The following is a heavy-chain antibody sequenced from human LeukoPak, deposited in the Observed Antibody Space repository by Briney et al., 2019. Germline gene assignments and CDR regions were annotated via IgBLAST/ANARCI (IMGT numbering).Heavy chain of an antibody. J-gene: IGHJ6*02. CDR3: SENMGV. CDR2: IKSKTEGGTI. CDR1: GFTFSSYA. Sequence: PGGSLRLSCAASGFTFSSYAMSWVRQAPGKGLEWVGRIKSKTEGGTIDYAAPVKGRFTISRDDSKNTLYLQMNSLKTEDTAVYFCSENMGVWGQGTTVTVSS. V-gene: IGHV3-15*01.